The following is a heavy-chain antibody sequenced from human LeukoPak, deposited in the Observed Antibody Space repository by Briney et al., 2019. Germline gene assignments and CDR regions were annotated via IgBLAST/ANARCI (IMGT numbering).Heavy chain of an antibody. CDR1: GYTFTGYY. Sequence: ASVKVSCKASGYTFTGYYMHWVRQAPGQGLEWMGWINPNSGGTNYAQKFQGRVTMTRDTSISTAYMELSRLRSDDTAVYYCARPKYCSSTSCYNWFDPWGQGTLVTVSS. CDR2: INPNSGGT. J-gene: IGHJ5*02. D-gene: IGHD2-2*01. V-gene: IGHV1-2*02. CDR3: ARPKYCSSTSCYNWFDP.